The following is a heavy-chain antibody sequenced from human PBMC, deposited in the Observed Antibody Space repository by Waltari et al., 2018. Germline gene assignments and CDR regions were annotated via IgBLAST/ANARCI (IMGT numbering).Heavy chain of an antibody. V-gene: IGHV3-23*01. J-gene: IGHJ3*02. CDR3: AKDRKGGNPNDAFDI. CDR2: ITGSGGTT. CDR1: GFTFSLFA. Sequence: EVHLLESGGDLVQPGGSLRLSCSVSGFTFSLFALSSGRPAPGKGPEWVSAITGSGGTTYYADSVKGRFTISRDNSKNTVYLQMNNLRAEDTAVYYCAKDRKGGNPNDAFDIWGQGTMVTVSS. D-gene: IGHD2-15*01.